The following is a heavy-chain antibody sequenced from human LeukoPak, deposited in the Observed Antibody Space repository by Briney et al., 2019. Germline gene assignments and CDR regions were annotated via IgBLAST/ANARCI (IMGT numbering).Heavy chain of an antibody. V-gene: IGHV5-51*01. CDR2: IYPGDSDT. D-gene: IGHD3-10*01. Sequence: GESLKISCKGSGYSFTSYWIGWVRQMPGKGLEWMGIIYPGDSDTRYSPSFQGQVTISADKSISTAYLQWSSLKASDTAMYYCARITMVRGVIPYGMDVWGQGTTVTVSS. J-gene: IGHJ6*02. CDR1: GYSFTSYW. CDR3: ARITMVRGVIPYGMDV.